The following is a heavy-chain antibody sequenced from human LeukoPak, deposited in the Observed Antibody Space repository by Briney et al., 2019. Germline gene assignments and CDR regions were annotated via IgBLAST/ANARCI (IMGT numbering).Heavy chain of an antibody. D-gene: IGHD3-9*01. Sequence: KTSETLSLTCTVSGGSISSSSYYWGWIRQPPGKGLEWIGSIYYSGSTYYNPSLKSRVTISVDTSKNQFSLKLSSVTAADTAVYYCARDSRPDVLRYFDWLSGGGGNYYYYYMDVWGKGTTVTVSS. J-gene: IGHJ6*03. CDR3: ARDSRPDVLRYFDWLSGGGGNYYYYYMDV. CDR2: IYYSGST. CDR1: GGSISSSSYY. V-gene: IGHV4-39*02.